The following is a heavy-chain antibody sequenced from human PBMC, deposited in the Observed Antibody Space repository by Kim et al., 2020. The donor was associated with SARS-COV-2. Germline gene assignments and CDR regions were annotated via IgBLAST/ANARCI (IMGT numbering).Heavy chain of an antibody. CDR2: ISYDGSNK. D-gene: IGHD3-10*01. Sequence: GGSLRLSCAASGFTFSSYGMHWVRQAPGKGLEWVAVISYDGSNKYYADSVKGRFTISRDNSKNTLYLQMNSLRAEDTAVYYCAKGEVTMVRGVPMGYWGQGTLVTVSS. V-gene: IGHV3-30*18. CDR3: AKGEVTMVRGVPMGY. J-gene: IGHJ4*02. CDR1: GFTFSSYG.